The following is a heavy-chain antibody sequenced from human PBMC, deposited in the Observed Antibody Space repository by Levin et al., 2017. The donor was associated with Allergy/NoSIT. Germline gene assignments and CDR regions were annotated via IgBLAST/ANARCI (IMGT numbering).Heavy chain of an antibody. D-gene: IGHD2-8*02. CDR1: GFTFSSYP. J-gene: IGHJ4*02. CDR2: IRRVNDIT. Sequence: GGSLRLSCAASGFTFSSYPMNWVRQAPGKGLEWISYIRRVNDITSYAESVKGRFTISRDNAKNSLFLQMNSLRAADTAVYYCTRDHSWSSDSWGQGTLVTVSS. CDR3: TRDHSWSSDS. V-gene: IGHV3-48*04.